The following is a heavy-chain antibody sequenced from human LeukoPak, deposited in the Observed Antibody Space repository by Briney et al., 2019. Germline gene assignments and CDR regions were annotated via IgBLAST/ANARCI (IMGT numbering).Heavy chain of an antibody. Sequence: ASVKVSCRASGGTFSSYAISWVRQATGQGLEWMGWMNPNSGNTGYAQKFQGRVTITRNTSISTAYMELSSLRSEDTAVYYWSVLRFLEWLKGRKFDPWGQGTLVTVSS. D-gene: IGHD3-3*01. V-gene: IGHV1-8*03. CDR2: MNPNSGNT. CDR3: SVLRFLEWLKGRKFDP. CDR1: GGTFSSYA. J-gene: IGHJ5*02.